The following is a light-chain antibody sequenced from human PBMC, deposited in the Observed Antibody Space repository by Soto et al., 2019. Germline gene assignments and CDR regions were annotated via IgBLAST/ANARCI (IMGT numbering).Light chain of an antibody. CDR1: QSISRY. Sequence: DIQMTQSPSTLSASVGDRVTITCRASQSISRYLNWYQQKAGRAPNLLIYGASRLQSGVPSRFSGSGSGTDFTLTITSLQPEDFATYYCQQSYDTPALTFGGGTKVEIK. CDR2: GAS. V-gene: IGKV1-39*01. CDR3: QQSYDTPALT. J-gene: IGKJ4*01.